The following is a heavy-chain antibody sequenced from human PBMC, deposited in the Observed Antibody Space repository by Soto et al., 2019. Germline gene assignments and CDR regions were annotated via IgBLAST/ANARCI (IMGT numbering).Heavy chain of an antibody. CDR2: ISYDGSNK. CDR1: GLTFSSYG. D-gene: IGHD3-16*01. Sequence: QVQLVESGGGVVQPGRSLRLSCGASGLTFSSYGMHWVRQAPGKGLEWVTIISYDGSNKYYADSVKGRFTISRDNSKNTLYLQMNSLRAEDTAVYYCAKDLGYDYIWGSNFYYMDVWGKGTTVTVSS. CDR3: AKDLGYDYIWGSNFYYMDV. V-gene: IGHV3-30*18. J-gene: IGHJ6*03.